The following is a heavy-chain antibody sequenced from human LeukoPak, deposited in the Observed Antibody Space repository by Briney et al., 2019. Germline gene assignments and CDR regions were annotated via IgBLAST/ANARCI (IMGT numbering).Heavy chain of an antibody. CDR2: INPNSGGT. D-gene: IGHD6-13*01. CDR1: GGTFSSYA. CDR3: ARTRHLYSSSWSPFDY. Sequence: ASVKVSCKASGGTFSSYAISWVRQAPGQGLEWMGWINPNSGGTNYAQKFQGRVTMTRDTSISTAYMELSRLRSDDTAVYYCARTRHLYSSSWSPFDYWGQGTLVTVSS. J-gene: IGHJ4*02. V-gene: IGHV1-2*02.